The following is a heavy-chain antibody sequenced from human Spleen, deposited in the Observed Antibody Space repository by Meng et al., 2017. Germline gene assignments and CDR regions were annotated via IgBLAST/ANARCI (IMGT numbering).Heavy chain of an antibody. D-gene: IGHD1-26*01. CDR3: ARGIVGATNWFDP. CDR2: INHSGST. V-gene: IGHV4-34*01. Sequence: QVQLQEWGAGLLKPSETLSLTCVVSGGSFSDYYWSWIRQPPGKGLEWIGEINHSGSTNYNPSLESRATISVDTSQNNLSLKLSSVTAADSAVYYCARGIVGATNWFDPWGQGTLVTVSS. J-gene: IGHJ5*02. CDR1: GGSFSDYY.